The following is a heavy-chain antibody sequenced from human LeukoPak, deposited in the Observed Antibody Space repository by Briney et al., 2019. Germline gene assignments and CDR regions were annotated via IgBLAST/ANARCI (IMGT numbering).Heavy chain of an antibody. J-gene: IGHJ6*03. CDR3: AKAVYTYGSYYYYYYLDV. V-gene: IGHV3-30*02. CDR1: GFTFSSYG. CDR2: IRYDGSNK. D-gene: IGHD5-18*01. Sequence: GGSLRLTCAASGFTFSSYGMHWVSQAPAKGLEWVAFIRYDGSNKYYADSVKCRFTISRDNSKNTLYLQMSSLRAEDTGVYYCAKAVYTYGSYYYYYYLDVWGKGTTVTVSS.